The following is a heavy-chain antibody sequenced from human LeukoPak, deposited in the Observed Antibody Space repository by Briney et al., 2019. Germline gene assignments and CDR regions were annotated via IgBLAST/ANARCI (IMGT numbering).Heavy chain of an antibody. Sequence: PSETLSLTCTVSGGSISSYYWSWIRQPPGKGLEWIGYIYYSGSTNYNPSLKSRVTISVDTSKNQFTLKLSSVTAADTAVYYCARAVIATTHLLGYYYYMDVWGKGTTVTVSS. D-gene: IGHD3-16*02. CDR3: ARAVIATTHLLGYYYYMDV. CDR1: GGSISSYY. J-gene: IGHJ6*03. CDR2: IYYSGST. V-gene: IGHV4-59*01.